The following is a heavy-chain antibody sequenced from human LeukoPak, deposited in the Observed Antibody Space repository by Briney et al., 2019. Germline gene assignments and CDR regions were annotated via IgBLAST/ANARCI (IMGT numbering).Heavy chain of an antibody. J-gene: IGHJ4*02. Sequence: RPGGSLRLSCAASGFTFSSYAISWVRQPPGKGLEWVSTISGSGGGTYYADSVKGRFTISRDNSKNTLYLQMNSLRPEDTAVYYCAGYFCSGGSCYRYFDYWGQGTLVTVSS. CDR3: AGYFCSGGSCYRYFDY. CDR2: ISGSGGGT. V-gene: IGHV3-23*01. CDR1: GFTFSSYA. D-gene: IGHD2-15*01.